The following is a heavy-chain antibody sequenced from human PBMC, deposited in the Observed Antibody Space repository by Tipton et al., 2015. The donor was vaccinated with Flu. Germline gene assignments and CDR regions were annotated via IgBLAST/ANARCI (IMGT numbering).Heavy chain of an antibody. CDR3: ARLGCSSTSCYSYYYGMDV. V-gene: IGHV5-51*01. CDR2: IYPGDSDT. D-gene: IGHD2-2*02. Sequence: QLVQSGAEVKKPGESLKISCKGSGYSFTSYWIGWVRQMPGKGLEWMGIIYPGDSDTRYSPSFQGQVTISADKSISTAYLQWSSLKASDTAMYYCARLGCSSTSCYSYYYGMDVWGQGTMVTVSS. CDR1: GYSFTSYW. J-gene: IGHJ6*02.